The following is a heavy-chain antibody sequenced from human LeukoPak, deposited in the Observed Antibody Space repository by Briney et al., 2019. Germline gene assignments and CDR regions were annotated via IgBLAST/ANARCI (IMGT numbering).Heavy chain of an antibody. J-gene: IGHJ5*02. CDR3: ARDGYQSHNWFDP. D-gene: IGHD5-12*01. V-gene: IGHV3-33*01. CDR1: GFTFSSYG. Sequence: PGGSPRLSCAASGFTFSSYGMHWVRQAPGKGLEWVAVIWYDGSNKYYADSVKGRFTISRDNSKNTLYLQMNSLRAEDTAVYYCARDGYQSHNWFDPWGQGTLVTVSS. CDR2: IWYDGSNK.